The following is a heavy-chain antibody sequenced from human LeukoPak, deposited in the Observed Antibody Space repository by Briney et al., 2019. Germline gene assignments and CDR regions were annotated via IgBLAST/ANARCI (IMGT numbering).Heavy chain of an antibody. CDR3: ARGRSDTAMVTG. CDR2: IYYSGST. CDR1: GGSISSYY. Sequence: SETLSPTCTVSGGSISSYYWSWIRQPPGKGLEWIGYIYYSGSTNYNPSLKSRVTISVDTSKNQFSLKLSSVTAADTAVYYCARGRSDTAMVTGWGQGTLVTVSS. V-gene: IGHV4-59*01. J-gene: IGHJ4*02. D-gene: IGHD5-18*01.